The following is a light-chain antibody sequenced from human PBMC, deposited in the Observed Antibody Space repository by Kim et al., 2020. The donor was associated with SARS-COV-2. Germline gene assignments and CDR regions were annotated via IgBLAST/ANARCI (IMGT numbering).Light chain of an antibody. CDR1: NLGHKY. V-gene: IGLV3-1*01. CDR3: QAWDSSTWF. Sequence: SYELTQPPSVSVSPGQTASITCSGKNLGHKYVSWYQKKPGQPPVLVIHQDTQRPSGIPERFSGSNSGDTAVLTISGTQPMDEAEYYCQAWDSSTWFFGGG. CDR2: QDT. J-gene: IGLJ2*01.